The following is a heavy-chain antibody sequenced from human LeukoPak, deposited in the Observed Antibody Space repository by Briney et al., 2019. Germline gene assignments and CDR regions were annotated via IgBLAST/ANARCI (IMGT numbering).Heavy chain of an antibody. CDR1: GYTFTSYG. CDR2: ISAYNGNT. D-gene: IGHD3-3*01. Sequence: ASVKVSCKASGYTFTSYGISWVRQAPGQGLEWMGWISAYNGNTNYAQKLQGRVTMTTDTSTSTAYMELRSLRSDDTAVYYCARAGRFLEWLLSTSQYNWFDPWGQGTLVTVSS. V-gene: IGHV1-18*01. J-gene: IGHJ5*02. CDR3: ARAGRFLEWLLSTSQYNWFDP.